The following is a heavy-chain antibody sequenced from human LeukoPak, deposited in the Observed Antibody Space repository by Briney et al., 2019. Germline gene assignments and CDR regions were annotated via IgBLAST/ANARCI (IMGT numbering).Heavy chain of an antibody. CDR1: GSTFSSYA. V-gene: IGHV3-30-3*01. J-gene: IGHJ4*02. Sequence: PGGSLRLACAASGSTFSSYAVHWVRQAPGKGLEWVAVISYDGSNKYYADSVKGRFTISRDNSKNTPYLQMNSLRAEDTAVYYCARFRGYYYDSSGPDYWGQGTLVTVSS. CDR2: ISYDGSNK. D-gene: IGHD3-22*01. CDR3: ARFRGYYYDSSGPDY.